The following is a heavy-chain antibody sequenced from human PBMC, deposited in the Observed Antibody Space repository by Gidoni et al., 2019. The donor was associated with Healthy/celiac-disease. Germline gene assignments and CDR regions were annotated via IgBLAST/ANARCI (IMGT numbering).Heavy chain of an antibody. CDR3: ARERCRYLLHHGHFFDY. CDR2: ISSSSSTI. D-gene: IGHD1-20*01. CDR1: DFNFSSYG. J-gene: IGHJ4*02. Sequence: EVKLVESGGGLVQPGGSLRLACATSDFNFSSYGMNWVRQAQGKGLELVSYISSSSSTIYYAESVKGRFTISRYNAKNSLYLQMNSLRVEDTAVYYCARERCRYLLHHGHFFDYWGQGTLVTVSS. V-gene: IGHV3-48*01.